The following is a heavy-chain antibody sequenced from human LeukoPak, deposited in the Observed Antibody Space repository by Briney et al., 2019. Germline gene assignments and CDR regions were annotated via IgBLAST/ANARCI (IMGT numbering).Heavy chain of an antibody. CDR3: ARGLSGILNY. CDR2: IYYSGST. D-gene: IGHD1-26*01. Sequence: SETLSLTCTVSGGSISSYYWSWLRQPPGKGLEWIGYIYYSGSTNYNPSLKSRVTISVDTSKNQFSLKLSSVTAADTAVYYCARGLSGILNYWGQGTLVTVSS. J-gene: IGHJ4*02. CDR1: GGSISSYY. V-gene: IGHV4-59*01.